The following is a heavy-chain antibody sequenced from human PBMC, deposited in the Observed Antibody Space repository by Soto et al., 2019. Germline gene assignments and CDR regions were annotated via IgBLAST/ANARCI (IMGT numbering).Heavy chain of an antibody. V-gene: IGHV4-31*03. CDR2: IYYSGST. J-gene: IGHJ5*02. CDR3: ARQYYDFWSGPNNWFDP. Sequence: SETLSLTCTVSGGSISSGGYYWSWIRQHPGKGLERIGYIYYSGSTYYNPSLKSRVTISVDTSKNQFSLKLSSVTAADTAVYYCARQYYDFWSGPNNWFDPWGQGTLVTVSS. CDR1: GGSISSGGYY. D-gene: IGHD3-3*01.